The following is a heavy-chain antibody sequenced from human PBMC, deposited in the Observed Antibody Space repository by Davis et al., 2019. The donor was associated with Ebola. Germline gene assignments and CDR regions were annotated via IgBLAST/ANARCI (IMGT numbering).Heavy chain of an antibody. CDR1: GFTFSSYA. V-gene: IGHV3-23*01. J-gene: IGHJ6*02. D-gene: IGHD3-10*01. Sequence: PGGSLRLSCAASGFTFSSYAMSWVRQAPGKGLEWVSAISGSGGSTYYADSVKGRFTISRDNSKNTLYLQMNSLRAEDTAVYYRAKAFGIYGSGSNYYGMDVWGQGTTVTVSS. CDR2: ISGSGGST. CDR3: AKAFGIYGSGSNYYGMDV.